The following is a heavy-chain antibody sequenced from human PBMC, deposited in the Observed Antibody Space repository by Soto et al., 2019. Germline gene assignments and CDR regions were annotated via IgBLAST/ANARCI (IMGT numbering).Heavy chain of an antibody. Sequence: GGSLRLSCAASGFGFSTHALSWVRQAPGKGLEWLSSITNTGITTHYADSVKGRFTISRENSRNTLHLQMNNLRVDDTALYYCAKGFDYGDPKHIDHWGQGTLVTVSS. CDR3: AKGFDYGDPKHIDH. V-gene: IGHV3-23*01. CDR2: ITNTGITT. CDR1: GFGFSTHA. D-gene: IGHD4-17*01. J-gene: IGHJ4*02.